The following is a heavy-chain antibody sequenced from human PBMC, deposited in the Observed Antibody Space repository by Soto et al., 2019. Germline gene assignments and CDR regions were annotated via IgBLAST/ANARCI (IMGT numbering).Heavy chain of an antibody. CDR2: IYYSGST. Sequence: QVQLQESGPGLVKPSQTLSLTCTVSGGSISSGGYYWSWIRQHPGKGLEWIGYIYYSGSTYYNPSLKSRVTISVDTSKNQFSLQLSSVTAADTAVYYCARSDTVTKKYWYFDLWCRVTLVTVSS. J-gene: IGHJ2*01. CDR1: GGSISSGGYY. D-gene: IGHD4-17*01. V-gene: IGHV4-31*03. CDR3: ARSDTVTKKYWYFDL.